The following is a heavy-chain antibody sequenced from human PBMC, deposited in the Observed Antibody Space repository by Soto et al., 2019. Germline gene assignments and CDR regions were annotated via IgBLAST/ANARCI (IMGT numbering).Heavy chain of an antibody. V-gene: IGHV4-4*02. J-gene: IGHJ6*02. CDR2: IYHSGST. Sequence: PSETLSLTCAVSGGSISSSNWWSWVRQPPGKGLEWIGEIYHSGSTNYNPSLKSRVTISVDKSKNQFSLKLSSVTAADTAVYYCAREGGPRITGTYYYGMDVWGQGTTVTVSS. CDR3: AREGGPRITGTYYYGMDV. CDR1: GGSISSSNW. D-gene: IGHD1-7*01.